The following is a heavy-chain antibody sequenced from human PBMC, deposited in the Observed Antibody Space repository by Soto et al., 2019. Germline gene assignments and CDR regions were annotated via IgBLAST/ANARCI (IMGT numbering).Heavy chain of an antibody. D-gene: IGHD3-10*01. Sequence: VQLVESGGGLVQPGGSLRLSCAASGFTFSSFWMSWVRQAPGKGLEWVANIKTDGSETHYVDSVKGRFTISRANPKTSLFLQMNSLRVEDTAVYFCTSDRYPRFSHGSGSYPYYWGQGTPVTVSS. J-gene: IGHJ4*02. V-gene: IGHV3-7*03. CDR2: IKTDGSET. CDR1: GFTFSSFW. CDR3: TSDRYPRFSHGSGSYPYY.